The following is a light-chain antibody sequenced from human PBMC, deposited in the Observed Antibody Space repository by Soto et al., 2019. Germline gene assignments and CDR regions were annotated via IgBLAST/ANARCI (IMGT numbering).Light chain of an antibody. Sequence: EIVLTQSPVTLSVSPGERATLFCRASQSASTNLAWYQHKPGQAPRLLIYGASTRATAIPARFSSSGSGTEFTLTINSLESEDFAVYYCQHYNSWPRIAFGQGTRLEI. CDR1: QSASTN. V-gene: IGKV3-15*01. CDR2: GAS. J-gene: IGKJ5*01. CDR3: QHYNSWPRIA.